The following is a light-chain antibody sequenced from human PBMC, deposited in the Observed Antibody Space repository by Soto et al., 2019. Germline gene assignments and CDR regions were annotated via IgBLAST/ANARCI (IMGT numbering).Light chain of an antibody. CDR3: SSYTSSSTLV. CDR1: SSDVGYYNY. CDR2: DVR. Sequence: QSALTQPASVSGSPGQSITIPCTGTSSDVGYYNYVSWYQHHPGKAPKLMIYDVRDRPSGVSNRFSGSNSGNTASLTLSGLQAEDEADYYCSSYTSSSTLVFGTGTKVTVL. V-gene: IGLV2-14*03. J-gene: IGLJ1*01.